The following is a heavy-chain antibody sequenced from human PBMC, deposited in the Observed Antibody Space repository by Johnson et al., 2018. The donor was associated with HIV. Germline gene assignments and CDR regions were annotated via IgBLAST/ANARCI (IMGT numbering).Heavy chain of an antibody. V-gene: IGHV3-53*01. J-gene: IGHJ3*02. CDR3: ASSSPRDAFDI. Sequence: VQLVESGVGLIQPGGSLRLSCAASGFTVSSNYMSWVRQAPGKGLVWVSIIYSGGSTYYADSVKGRFTISRDNSKNTLYLQMNSLRAEDTAVYYCASSSPRDAFDIWGQGTMVTVSS. CDR1: GFTVSSNY. CDR2: IYSGGST.